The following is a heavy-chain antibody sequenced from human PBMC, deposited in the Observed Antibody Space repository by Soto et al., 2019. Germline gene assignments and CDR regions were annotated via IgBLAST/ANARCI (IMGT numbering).Heavy chain of an antibody. V-gene: IGHV4-59*01. Sequence: SETLSLTCTVSGGSISSYYWSWIRQPPGKGLEWIGYIYYSGSTNYTPSLKSRITISVDTSKNQFSLKLSSVTAADTAVYYCARRAAAGTGLWFDPWGQGTLVTVSS. CDR1: GGSISSYY. J-gene: IGHJ5*02. D-gene: IGHD6-13*01. CDR2: IYYSGST. CDR3: ARRAAAGTGLWFDP.